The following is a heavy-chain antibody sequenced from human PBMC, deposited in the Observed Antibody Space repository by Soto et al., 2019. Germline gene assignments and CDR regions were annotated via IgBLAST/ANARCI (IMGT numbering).Heavy chain of an antibody. CDR3: AGDYGDYVGRSFDL. CDR2: IIPILGIA. J-gene: IGHJ3*01. D-gene: IGHD4-17*01. CDR1: GGTFSSYT. Sequence: QVQLVQSGAEVKKPGSSVKVSCKASGGTFSSYTISWVRQAPGQGLEWMGRIIPILGIANYAQKFKGRVTTTSATTTSNAYMELGILRSEDTVEYYFAGDYGDYVGRSFDLWGEGTKETVS. V-gene: IGHV1-69*02.